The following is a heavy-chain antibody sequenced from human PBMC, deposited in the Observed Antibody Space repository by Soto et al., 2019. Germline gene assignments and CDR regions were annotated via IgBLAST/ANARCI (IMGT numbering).Heavy chain of an antibody. J-gene: IGHJ4*02. Sequence: QVQLVQSGAEVKKPGSSVKVSCKASGGTFSRYAVSWVRQAPGQGLEWMGGIIPGLGTINYAQKFQGRVTITADESTSTAYMKLSSLRSEDTAVYYCARDGLIRGAIIGNFDYWGQGTLVTVSS. CDR2: IIPGLGTI. V-gene: IGHV1-69*01. CDR3: ARDGLIRGAIIGNFDY. D-gene: IGHD3-10*01. CDR1: GGTFSRYA.